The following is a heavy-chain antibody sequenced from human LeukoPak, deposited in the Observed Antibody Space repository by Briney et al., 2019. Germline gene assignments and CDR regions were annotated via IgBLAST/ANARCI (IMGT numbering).Heavy chain of an antibody. J-gene: IGHJ6*03. CDR1: GGSISSSTDY. CDR2: IYYSGNT. D-gene: IGHD2-15*01. V-gene: IGHV4-39*07. Sequence: SETLSLTCTVSGGSISSSTDYWGWIRQPPGKGLEWIGSIYYSGNTYYNPSLRSRVTIFVDTSKNQFSLKLSSVTAADTAVYYCARDYCSGGSCYPHYSMDVWGKGTTVTISS. CDR3: ARDYCSGGSCYPHYSMDV.